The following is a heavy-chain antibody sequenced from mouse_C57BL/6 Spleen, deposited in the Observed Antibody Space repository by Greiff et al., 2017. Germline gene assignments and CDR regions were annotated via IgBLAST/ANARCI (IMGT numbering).Heavy chain of an antibody. CDR2: ISYDGSN. CDR3: ARGDYYGPYY. CDR1: GYSITSGYY. V-gene: IGHV3-6*01. J-gene: IGHJ2*01. D-gene: IGHD1-1*01. Sequence: DVQLQESGPGLVKPSQSLSLTCSVTGYSITSGYYWNWIRQFPGNKLEWMGYISYDGSNNYNPSLKNRISITRDTSKNQFFLKLNSVTTEDTATYYCARGDYYGPYYWGQGTTLTVSS.